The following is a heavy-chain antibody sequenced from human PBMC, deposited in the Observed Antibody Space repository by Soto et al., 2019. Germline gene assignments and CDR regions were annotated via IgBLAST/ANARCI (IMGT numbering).Heavy chain of an antibody. J-gene: IGHJ3*02. CDR2: ISSSSGNI. CDR3: ASGWRRDTFDI. D-gene: IGHD3-10*01. V-gene: IGHV3-48*02. Sequence: EVQLVESGGGLVQRGGSLRLSCAASGFTFSSYSMNWVRQAPGKGLEWVSYISSSSGNIFYADSVKGRFTISRDNAKNSLYLEINSLSDDGTGVFYCASGWRRDTFDIWGQGTMVTVSS. CDR1: GFTFSSYS.